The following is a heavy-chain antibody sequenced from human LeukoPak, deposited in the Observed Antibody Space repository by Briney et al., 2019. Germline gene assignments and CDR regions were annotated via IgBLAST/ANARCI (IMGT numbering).Heavy chain of an antibody. D-gene: IGHD2-2*01. CDR2: IYSDNT. V-gene: IGHV3-53*01. CDR1: GFTVSSNS. J-gene: IGHJ4*02. CDR3: AREVVVPAARDFDY. Sequence: GGSLRLSCTVSGFTVSSNSMSWVRQAPGKGLEWVSFIYSDNTHYSDSVKGRFTISRDNSKNTLYLQMHSLRAEDTAVYYCAREVVVPAARDFDYWGQGTLVTVSS.